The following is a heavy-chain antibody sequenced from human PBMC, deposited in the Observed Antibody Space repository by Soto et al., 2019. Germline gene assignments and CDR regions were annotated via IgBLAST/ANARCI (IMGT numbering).Heavy chain of an antibody. J-gene: IGHJ6*02. CDR1: GGTFSNFI. V-gene: IGHV1-69*01. D-gene: IGHD3-10*01. CDR3: AGNGPYGSSLSHYTGRDV. CDR2: IVPMLGTP. Sequence: QVQLVQSGAEVKEPGSSVRVSCKASGGTFSNFIMNWVRQTPGQGLEWMGGIVPMLGTPTYAEKFKGRVTISATGSTNTAYKELTSLISEHTAIYNCAGNGPYGSSLSHYTGRDVWGQGTMVTVSS.